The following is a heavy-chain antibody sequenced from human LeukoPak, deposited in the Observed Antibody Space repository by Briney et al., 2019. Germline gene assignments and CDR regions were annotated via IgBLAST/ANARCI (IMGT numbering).Heavy chain of an antibody. V-gene: IGHV5-51*01. D-gene: IGHD3-22*01. CDR2: IYPGDSDT. CDR1: GYSFTSYW. Sequence: PGESLKISCKGSGYSFTSYWIGWVRQMPGKGLEWMGIIYPGDSDTRYSPSFQGQVTISADKSISTAYLQWSSLKASDTAMYYCARTNTMIVRDGYFQHWGQGTLVTVSS. J-gene: IGHJ1*01. CDR3: ARTNTMIVRDGYFQH.